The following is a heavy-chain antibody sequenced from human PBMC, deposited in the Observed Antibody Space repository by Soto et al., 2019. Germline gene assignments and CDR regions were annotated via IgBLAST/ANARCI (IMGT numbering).Heavy chain of an antibody. Sequence: SETLSLTCAVYGGSFSGYYWSWIRQPPGKGLEWIGEINHSGSTNYNPSLKSRVTISVDTSKNQFSLKLSSVTAADTAVYYCARVYCSGGSCYFCFDYWGQGTLVTVSS. CDR3: ARVYCSGGSCYFCFDY. J-gene: IGHJ4*02. D-gene: IGHD2-15*01. CDR2: INHSGST. V-gene: IGHV4-34*01. CDR1: GGSFSGYY.